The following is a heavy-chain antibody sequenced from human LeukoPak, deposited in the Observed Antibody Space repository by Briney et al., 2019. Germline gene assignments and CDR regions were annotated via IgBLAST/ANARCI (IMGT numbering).Heavy chain of an antibody. V-gene: IGHV4-61*01. CDR1: GGSVSSGISY. CDR3: ARGDRGDPSRFEY. Sequence: SETLSLTCSVSGGSVSSGISYWSWIRQPPGEGLEWIAYISDSGGSDYNPSLRGRVTISLDTSKDQFSLKLSSVTAADTAVYYCARGDRGDPSRFEYWGQGTLVTVSS. CDR2: ISDSGGS. J-gene: IGHJ4*02. D-gene: IGHD4-17*01.